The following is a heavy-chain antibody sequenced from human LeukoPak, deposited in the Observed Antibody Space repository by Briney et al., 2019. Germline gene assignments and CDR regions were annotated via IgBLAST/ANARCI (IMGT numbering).Heavy chain of an antibody. D-gene: IGHD2-15*01. V-gene: IGHV1-69*13. J-gene: IGHJ5*02. CDR3: ARDLAAVVLSPAGWFDP. CDR2: ITPVFPTT. Sequence: ASVKVSCEASGGTFSTYTISWVRQAPGQGLEWMGGITPVFPTTKYSQKFQGRVSFTADDVTATAYMELSSLTSEDTAVYYCARDLAAVVLSPAGWFDPWGQGTLVTVSS. CDR1: GGTFSTYT.